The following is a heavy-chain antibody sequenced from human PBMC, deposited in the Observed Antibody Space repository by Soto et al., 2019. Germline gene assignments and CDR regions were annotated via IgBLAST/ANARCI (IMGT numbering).Heavy chain of an antibody. Sequence: PGGSLRLSCAASGFTFSSYGMHWVRQAPGKGLEWVAVISYDGSNKYYADSVKGRFTISRDNSKNTLYLQMNSLRAEDTAVYYCEKSLVGATPDFDYWGQGTLVTVSS. CDR2: ISYDGSNK. CDR3: EKSLVGATPDFDY. V-gene: IGHV3-30*18. J-gene: IGHJ4*02. CDR1: GFTFSSYG. D-gene: IGHD1-26*01.